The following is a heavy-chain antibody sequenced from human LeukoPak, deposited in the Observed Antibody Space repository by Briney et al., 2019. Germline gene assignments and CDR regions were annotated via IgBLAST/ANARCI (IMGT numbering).Heavy chain of an antibody. CDR3: ARDLWFGSLQKTNHPNFYYGMDV. Sequence: PGGSLRLSCAASGFTFSSNPMHWVRQAPGKGLEWVAVTSHDENNKYYADSVKGRFTISRDNSKNTLYLQMNSLRTEDTAVYYCARDLWFGSLQKTNHPNFYYGMDVWGQGTTVTVSS. V-gene: IGHV3-30-3*01. J-gene: IGHJ6*02. D-gene: IGHD3-10*01. CDR2: TSHDENNK. CDR1: GFTFSSNP.